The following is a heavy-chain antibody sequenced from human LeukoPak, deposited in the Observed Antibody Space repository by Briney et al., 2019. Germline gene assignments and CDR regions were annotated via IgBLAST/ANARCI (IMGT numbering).Heavy chain of an antibody. CDR3: ARSIVVVPAATYNWFDP. D-gene: IGHD2-2*01. Sequence: GESLKISCKGSGYSFTSYWIGWVRQMPGEGLEWMGIIYPGDSDTRYSPSFQDQSTISADKSISTAYLQWSSLKASDTAMYYCARSIVVVPAATYNWFDPWGQGTLVTVSS. CDR2: IYPGDSDT. CDR1: GYSFTSYW. V-gene: IGHV5-51*01. J-gene: IGHJ5*02.